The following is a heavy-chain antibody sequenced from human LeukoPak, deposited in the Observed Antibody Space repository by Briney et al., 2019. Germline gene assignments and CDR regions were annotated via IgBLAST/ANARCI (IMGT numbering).Heavy chain of an antibody. Sequence: VASVKVSCKASGYTFTSYYMHWVRQAPGQGLEWMGIINPSGGSTSYAQKFQGRVTMTRDTSTSTVYMELSSLRSEDTAVYYCAGEPTYYYDSSGYYLDYWGQGTLVTVSS. CDR2: INPSGGST. CDR3: AGEPTYYYDSSGYYLDY. CDR1: GYTFTSYY. J-gene: IGHJ4*02. D-gene: IGHD3-22*01. V-gene: IGHV1-46*01.